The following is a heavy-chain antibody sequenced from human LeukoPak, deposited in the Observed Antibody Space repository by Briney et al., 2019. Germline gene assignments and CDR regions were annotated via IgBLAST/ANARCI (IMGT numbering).Heavy chain of an antibody. V-gene: IGHV1-69*01. D-gene: IGHD3-3*01. CDR2: IIPIFGTA. CDR1: GGTLSSYA. J-gene: IGHJ3*02. Sequence: ASVKVSCKASGGTLSSYAISWVRQAPGQGLEWMGGIIPIFGTANYAQKFQGRVTITADESTSTAYMELSSLRSEDTAVYYCASDARITIFGVVIPDAFDIWGQGTMVTVSS. CDR3: ASDARITIFGVVIPDAFDI.